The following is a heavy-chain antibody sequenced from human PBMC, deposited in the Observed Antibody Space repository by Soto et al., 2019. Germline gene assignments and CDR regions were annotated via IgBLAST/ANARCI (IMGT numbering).Heavy chain of an antibody. Sequence: LSLTCTVSGGSISSGGYYWSWIRQHPGKGLEWIGYIYYSGSTYYNPSLKSRVTISVDTSKNQFSLKLSSVTAADTAVYYCAKGRGSGWAWYFDNWGQGTLVTVSS. CDR1: GGSISSGGYY. V-gene: IGHV4-31*03. CDR3: AKGRGSGWAWYFDN. D-gene: IGHD6-19*01. CDR2: IYYSGST. J-gene: IGHJ4*02.